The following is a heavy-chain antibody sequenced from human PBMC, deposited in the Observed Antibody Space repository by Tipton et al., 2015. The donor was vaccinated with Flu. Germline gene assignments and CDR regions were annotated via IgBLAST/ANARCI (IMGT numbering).Heavy chain of an antibody. D-gene: IGHD3-10*01. CDR3: ARSTYHYGSGSSDY. J-gene: IGHJ4*02. V-gene: IGHV4-38-2*01. CDR2: IHRSGNT. CDR1: GDSIGSDYY. Sequence: TLSLTCSVSGDSIGSDYYWGWIRQPPGKGLEWLGNIHRSGNTYYNSSLKSRVTISLDKSKNQFSQRLSSVTAADTAVYYCARSTYHYGSGSSDYWGQGTLVTVSS.